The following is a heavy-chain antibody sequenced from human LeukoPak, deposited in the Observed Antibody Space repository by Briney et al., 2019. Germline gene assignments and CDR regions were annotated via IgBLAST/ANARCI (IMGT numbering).Heavy chain of an antibody. Sequence: ASVKVSCKASGYTSTGYYMHWVRQAPGQGLEWMGWINPNSGGTNYAQKFQGRVTMTRDTSISTAYMELSRLRSDDTAVYYCARGLLWFGELLNYYFDYWGQGTLVTVSS. CDR1: GYTSTGYY. CDR3: ARGLLWFGELLNYYFDY. J-gene: IGHJ4*02. V-gene: IGHV1-2*02. CDR2: INPNSGGT. D-gene: IGHD3-10*01.